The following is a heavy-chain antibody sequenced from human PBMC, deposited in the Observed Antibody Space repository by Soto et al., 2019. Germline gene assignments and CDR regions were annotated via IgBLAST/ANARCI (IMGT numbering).Heavy chain of an antibody. CDR1: GGSISSSSYY. V-gene: IGHV4-39*01. CDR2: IYYSGST. J-gene: IGHJ6*02. Sequence: LSLTCTVSGGSISSSSYYWGWIRQPPGKGLEWIGSIYYSGSTYYNPSLKSRVTISVDTSKNQFSLKLSSVTAADTAVYYCARHSSDYYYYGMDVWGQGTTVTVSS. CDR3: ARHSSDYYYYGMDV.